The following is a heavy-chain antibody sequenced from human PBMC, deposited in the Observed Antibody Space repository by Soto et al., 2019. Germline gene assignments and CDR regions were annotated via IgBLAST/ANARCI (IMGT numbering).Heavy chain of an antibody. V-gene: IGHV3-33*01. D-gene: IGHD2-15*01. CDR2: IWYDGSNK. Sequence: GGSLRLSCAASGFTFSSYGMHWVRQAPGKGLEWVAVIWYDGSNKYYADSVKGRFTISRDNSKNTLYLQMNSLRAEDTAVYYCARGCSGGSCYSSGPTLPGIYNWFDPWGQGTLVTVSS. J-gene: IGHJ5*02. CDR1: GFTFSSYG. CDR3: ARGCSGGSCYSSGPTLPGIYNWFDP.